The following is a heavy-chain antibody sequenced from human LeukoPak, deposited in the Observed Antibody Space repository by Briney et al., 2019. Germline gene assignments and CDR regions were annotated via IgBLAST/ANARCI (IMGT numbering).Heavy chain of an antibody. CDR3: AKDLYTVPGACDF. CDR2: ISGKYETT. D-gene: IGHD6-19*01. Sequence: PGGSLRLSCAASGFTFSSYSMNWVRQAPGKGLEWISGISGKYETTYYADSVEGRFTISSDISKNTVYLEMKSLKVEDAAVYYCAKDLYTVPGACDFWGQGAPVTVSS. J-gene: IGHJ4*02. V-gene: IGHV3-23*01. CDR1: GFTFSSYS.